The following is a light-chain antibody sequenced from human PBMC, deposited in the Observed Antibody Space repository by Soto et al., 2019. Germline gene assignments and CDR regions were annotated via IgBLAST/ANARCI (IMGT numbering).Light chain of an antibody. CDR2: GAS. V-gene: IGKV3-20*01. CDR1: QTVFSNY. Sequence: EIVLTQSPGTLSFSPGERSTRSCRATQTVFSNYIGWYQQKPGQAPRRLIFGASIRATGIPDRFSGSGSGTDFTLTISGLEPEDFAVYYCQQYGSSPTWTFGQGTKVDIK. J-gene: IGKJ1*01. CDR3: QQYGSSPTWT.